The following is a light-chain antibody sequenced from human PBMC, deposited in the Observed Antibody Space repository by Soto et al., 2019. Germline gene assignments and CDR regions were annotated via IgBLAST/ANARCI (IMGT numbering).Light chain of an antibody. CDR2: GVT. V-gene: IGLV2-14*01. J-gene: IGLJ1*01. Sequence: QSALTQPASVSGSPGQSITISCTGTSSDVGGYNYVSWYQHHPGIAPKLLIYGVTNRPSGVSPRFPGSKSGNPASLTISGLQAEDEADYLFSSYTSASTLLFRFGNGTKLPVL. CDR1: SSDVGGYNY. CDR3: SSYTSASTLLFR.